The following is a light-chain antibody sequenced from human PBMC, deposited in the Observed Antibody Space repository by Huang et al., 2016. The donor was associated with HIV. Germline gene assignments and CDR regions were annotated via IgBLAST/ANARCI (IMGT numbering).Light chain of an antibody. CDR3: QQRNNWPPWT. Sequence: EIVLTQSPATLSLSPGEGATLSCRASQSIGSYLAWYQQRPGQAPRLLIYDASNRATGIPARFSGRGSGTDFTLTISSREPEDFAVYYCQQRNNWPPWTFGQGTKVELK. CDR2: DAS. CDR1: QSIGSY. V-gene: IGKV3-11*01. J-gene: IGKJ1*01.